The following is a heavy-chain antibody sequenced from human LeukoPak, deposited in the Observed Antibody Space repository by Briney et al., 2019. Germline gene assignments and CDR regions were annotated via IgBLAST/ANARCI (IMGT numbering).Heavy chain of an antibody. CDR2: ISYDGSNK. CDR1: GFTLSNYA. Sequence: GGSLRLSCAASGFTLSNYAMHWVRQAPGKGLEWVAVISYDGSNKYYADSVKGRFTISRDNSKNTLYLQMNSLRGDDTAVYYCARSHTATYYYNMDVWGQGTTVTVSS. V-gene: IGHV3-30-3*01. D-gene: IGHD5-18*01. CDR3: ARSHTATYYYNMDV. J-gene: IGHJ6*02.